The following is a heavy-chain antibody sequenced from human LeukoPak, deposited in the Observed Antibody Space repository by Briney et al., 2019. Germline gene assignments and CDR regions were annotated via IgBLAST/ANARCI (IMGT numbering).Heavy chain of an antibody. CDR3: ARRRSSGWYGDY. J-gene: IGHJ4*02. CDR1: GGAIRRNY. CDR2: IHYSGST. V-gene: IGHV4-59*01. D-gene: IGHD6-19*01. Sequence: SETLSLTCTVSGGAIRRNYWSWMRQPPGRGVEWSGYIHYSGSTNHNPSLKSRVTISVDTSKTQFSLKVASVTAADTAVYYCARRRSSGWYGDYWGQGTLVTVSS.